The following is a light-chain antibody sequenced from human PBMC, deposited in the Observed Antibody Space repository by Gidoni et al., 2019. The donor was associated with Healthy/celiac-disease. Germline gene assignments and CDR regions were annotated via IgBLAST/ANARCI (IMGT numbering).Light chain of an antibody. CDR1: QSVSSN. J-gene: IGKJ1*01. V-gene: IGKV3-15*01. CDR2: GAS. CDR3: QQYNNWPPPT. Sequence: EIVMTQSPATLSVSPGERATLSCRASQSVSSNLAWYQQKPGQAPRLLIYGASTRATGIPARFSGSGSGTEFTLTISGLQSEDFAVYYCQQYNNWPPPTFGQXTKVEIK.